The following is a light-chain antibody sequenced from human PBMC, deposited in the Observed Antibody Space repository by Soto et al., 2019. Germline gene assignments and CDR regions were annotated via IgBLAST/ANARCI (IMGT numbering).Light chain of an antibody. CDR2: GAS. CDR3: QQYGSYRT. V-gene: IGKV3-20*01. CDR1: QSVSSSY. Sequence: EIVLTQSPGTLSLSPGERATLSCRASQSVSSSYLAWYQQEPGQAPRLLIYGASSRATGIPDRFSGSGSGTDFTLTISRLEPEDFAVYYCQQYGSYRTFGQGTKVDIK. J-gene: IGKJ1*01.